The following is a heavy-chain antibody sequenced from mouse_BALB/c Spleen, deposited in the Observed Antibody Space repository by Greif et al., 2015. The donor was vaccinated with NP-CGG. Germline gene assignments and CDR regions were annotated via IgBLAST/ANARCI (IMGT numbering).Heavy chain of an antibody. CDR3: ARDGNYYYAMDY. CDR1: GYSITSGYY. J-gene: IGHJ4*01. CDR2: ISYDGSN. Sequence: EVQLVESGPGLVKPSQSLSLTCSVTGYSITSGYYWNWIRQFPGNKLEWMGYISYDGSNNYNPSLKNRIPITRDTSKNQFFLKLNSVTTKDTATYYCARDGNYYYAMDYWGQGTSVTVSS. V-gene: IGHV3-6*02. D-gene: IGHD2-1*01.